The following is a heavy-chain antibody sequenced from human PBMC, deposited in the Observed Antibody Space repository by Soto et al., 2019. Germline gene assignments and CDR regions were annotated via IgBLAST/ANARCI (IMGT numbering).Heavy chain of an antibody. V-gene: IGHV3-33*01. CDR2: IWYDGTTK. CDR3: ARDKVTRYVDY. Sequence: QVQLVESGGGVVQPGRSLRLSCAASGFAFSGYAMHWVRQAPGKGLEWVAIIWYDGTTKYYADSVKGRFTISRDNSKNTLDLPMTSLRAEDTAVYYCARDKVTRYVDYWGQGTLVTVSS. D-gene: IGHD1-20*01. CDR1: GFAFSGYA. J-gene: IGHJ4*02.